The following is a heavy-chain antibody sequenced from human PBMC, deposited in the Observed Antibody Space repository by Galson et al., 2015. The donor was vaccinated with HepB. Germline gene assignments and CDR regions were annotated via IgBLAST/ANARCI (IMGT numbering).Heavy chain of an antibody. Sequence: SETLSLTCAVYGGSFSGYYWSWIRQPPGKGLEWIGEINHSGSTNYNPSLKSRVTISVDTSKNQFSLKLSSVTAADTAVYYCARGGLRLKQQLVAHWFDPWGQGTLVTVSS. J-gene: IGHJ5*02. CDR3: ARGGLRLKQQLVAHWFDP. CDR1: GGSFSGYY. D-gene: IGHD6-13*01. V-gene: IGHV4-34*01. CDR2: INHSGST.